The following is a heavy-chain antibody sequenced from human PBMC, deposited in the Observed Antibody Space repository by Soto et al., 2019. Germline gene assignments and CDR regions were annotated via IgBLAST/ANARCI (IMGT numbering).Heavy chain of an antibody. J-gene: IGHJ3*02. D-gene: IGHD2-2*03. CDR3: ARIIGYCRNNDCSWTFDI. CDR1: GYSFISYW. V-gene: IGHV5-51*01. Sequence: PAESLKISCKTSGYSFISYWVAWVRQKPGKGLEWMGTFYPGDSTSTYSPSFQGQVTISVDKSISTAYLHLSSLKASDTAMYYCARIIGYCRNNDCSWTFDIWGQGTTVTVSS. CDR2: FYPGDSTS.